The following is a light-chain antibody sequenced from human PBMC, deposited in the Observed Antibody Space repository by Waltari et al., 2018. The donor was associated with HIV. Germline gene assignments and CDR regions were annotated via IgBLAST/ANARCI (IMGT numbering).Light chain of an antibody. Sequence: QSVLTQPPSASGTPGQRVTISCSGSSSNIGSNTVNWYQQLPGTAPKLLSYSNMQRPAGVPDRCSGSKAGPTPSLAISGLQAEDYADYYCAAWDDSLMGFYVFGTGTKVTVL. J-gene: IGLJ1*01. V-gene: IGLV1-44*01. CDR1: SSNIGSNT. CDR3: AAWDDSLMGFYV. CDR2: SNM.